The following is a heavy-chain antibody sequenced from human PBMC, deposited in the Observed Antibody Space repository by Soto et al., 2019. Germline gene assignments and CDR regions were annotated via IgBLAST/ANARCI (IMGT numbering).Heavy chain of an antibody. J-gene: IGHJ4*02. CDR2: IIPIFGTA. D-gene: IGHD2-2*02. CDR1: GYTFTSYG. V-gene: IGHV1-69*13. CDR3: ARGAVGYCSGTSCYTPSY. Sequence: ASVKVSCKASGYTFTSYGINWVRQAPGQGLEWMGGIIPIFGTANYAQKFQGRVTISADESTSTAYMELSSLKSEDTAVYYCARGAVGYCSGTSCYTPSYWGQGTLVTVSS.